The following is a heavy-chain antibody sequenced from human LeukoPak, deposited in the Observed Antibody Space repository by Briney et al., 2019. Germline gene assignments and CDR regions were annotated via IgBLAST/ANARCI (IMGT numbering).Heavy chain of an antibody. J-gene: IGHJ4*02. Sequence: ASVKVSCKASGYTFTSYYMHWVRQAPGQGLEWMGIINPSGGSTSYAQKFQGRVTMTRDTSTSTAYMELSRLRSDDTAVYYCARAVWFGELPSDYWGQGTLVTVSS. CDR3: ARAVWFGELPSDY. CDR2: INPSGGST. D-gene: IGHD3-10*01. V-gene: IGHV1-46*01. CDR1: GYTFTSYY.